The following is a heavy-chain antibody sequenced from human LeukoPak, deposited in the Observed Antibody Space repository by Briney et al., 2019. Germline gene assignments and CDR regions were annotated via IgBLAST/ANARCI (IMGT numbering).Heavy chain of an antibody. Sequence: ASVKVSCKASGYTFTSYGIGWVRQAPGQGLEWMGGFDPEDGETIYAQKFQGRVTMTEDTSTDTAYMELSSLRSEDTAVYYCAVWFGELGYFDYWGQGTLVTVSS. V-gene: IGHV1-24*01. CDR3: AVWFGELGYFDY. CDR2: FDPEDGET. CDR1: GYTFTSYG. D-gene: IGHD3-10*01. J-gene: IGHJ4*02.